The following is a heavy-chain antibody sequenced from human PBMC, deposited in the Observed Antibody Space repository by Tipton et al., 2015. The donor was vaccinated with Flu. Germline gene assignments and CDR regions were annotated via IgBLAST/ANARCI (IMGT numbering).Heavy chain of an antibody. J-gene: IGHJ4*02. D-gene: IGHD3/OR15-3a*01. Sequence: TLSLTCTVYGGSFSASYWSWVRQPPGKGLEWIGEISQSGSTNYKPSLKSRITISVDTSKNQFSLKLSSVTVADTAVYYCATGTGYAGQYWGQGTLVTVSS. CDR1: GGSFSASY. CDR3: ATGTGYAGQY. CDR2: ISQSGST. V-gene: IGHV4-34*01.